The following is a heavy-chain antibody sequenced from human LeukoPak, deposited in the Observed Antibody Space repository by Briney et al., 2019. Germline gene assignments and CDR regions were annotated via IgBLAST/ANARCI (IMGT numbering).Heavy chain of an antibody. D-gene: IGHD3-10*01. Sequence: SETLSLTCAVYGGSFSGYYWSWIRQPPGKGLEWIGSIYYSGSTYYNPSLKSRVTISVDTSKNQFSLKLSSVTAADTAVYYCARVRITMVRGVIGWFDPWGQGTLVTVSS. CDR1: GGSFSGYY. CDR3: ARVRITMVRGVIGWFDP. J-gene: IGHJ5*02. CDR2: IYYSGST. V-gene: IGHV4-34*01.